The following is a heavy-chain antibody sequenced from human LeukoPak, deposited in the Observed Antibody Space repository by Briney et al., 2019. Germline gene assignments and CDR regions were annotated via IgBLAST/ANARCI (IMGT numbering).Heavy chain of an antibody. Sequence: GGSLRLSCAASGFTFSSYEMNWVRQAPGKGLEWVSYISSSGSTIYYADSVKGRFTISRDNAKNSLYLQMNSLRAEDTAVYYCARVHSSGWSDYWGQGTLVTVSS. CDR3: ARVHSSGWSDY. CDR1: GFTFSSYE. D-gene: IGHD6-19*01. V-gene: IGHV3-48*03. J-gene: IGHJ4*02. CDR2: ISSSGSTI.